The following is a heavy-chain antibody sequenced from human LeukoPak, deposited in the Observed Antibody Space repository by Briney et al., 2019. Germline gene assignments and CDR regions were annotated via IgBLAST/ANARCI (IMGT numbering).Heavy chain of an antibody. V-gene: IGHV3-48*03. Sequence: PGGSLRLSCTASGMMFISYEMYWVRQAPGKGLQWISYISSSGNTRKYADSVKGRFTISRDNAKKSLQLEMSGLRGDDSAIYYCASAMLASDSSGYYTSDDFEPWGQGTVVSVSS. J-gene: IGHJ5*02. CDR1: GMMFISYE. CDR3: ASAMLASDSSGYYTSDDFEP. D-gene: IGHD3-22*01. CDR2: ISSSGNTR.